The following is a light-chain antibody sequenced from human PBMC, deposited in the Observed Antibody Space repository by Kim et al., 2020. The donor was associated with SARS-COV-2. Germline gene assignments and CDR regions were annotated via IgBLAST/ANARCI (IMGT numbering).Light chain of an antibody. CDR1: SSDVGSYKY. J-gene: IGLJ1*01. CDR3: SSYTTSNTFV. V-gene: IGLV2-14*01. CDR2: DVT. Sequence: QSALTQPASVSGSPGQSITISCTGTSSDVGSYKYVFWYQQHPGKAPKLMIYDVTKRPSGVSNRFSGSKSGNTASLTISGLQPEDEANYYCSSYTTSNTFVFGTGTKVTVL.